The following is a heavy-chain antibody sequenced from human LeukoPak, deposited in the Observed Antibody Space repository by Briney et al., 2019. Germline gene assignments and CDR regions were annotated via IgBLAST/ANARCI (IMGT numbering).Heavy chain of an antibody. CDR1: GFTFSSYS. CDR2: ISSSSSTI. Sequence: GGSLRLSCAASGFTFSSYSMNWVRQAPGKGLEWVSYISSSSSTIYYADSVKGRFTISRDNAKNSLYLQMNSLRAEDTAVYYCAGVWFGDEWNWFDPWGQGTLVTVSS. J-gene: IGHJ5*02. CDR3: AGVWFGDEWNWFDP. D-gene: IGHD3-10*01. V-gene: IGHV3-48*04.